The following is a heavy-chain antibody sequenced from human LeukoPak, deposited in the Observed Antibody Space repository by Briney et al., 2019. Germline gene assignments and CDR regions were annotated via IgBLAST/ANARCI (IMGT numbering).Heavy chain of an antibody. CDR3: ARFQGLFNP. D-gene: IGHD3-22*01. V-gene: IGHV4-39*01. J-gene: IGHJ5*02. CDR1: DDSISRTLYY. CDR2: IYYSGTT. Sequence: SETLSFTCSVSDDSISRTLYYWGWLRHPPGRGLDWIATIYYSGTTYYNPSLKSRVPMAVDRSNNQFSLQLRSVTAADTAVYYYARFQGLFNPWGQGTLVTVSS.